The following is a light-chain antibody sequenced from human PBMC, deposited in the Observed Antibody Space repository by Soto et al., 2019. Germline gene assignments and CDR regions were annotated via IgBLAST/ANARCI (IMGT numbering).Light chain of an antibody. V-gene: IGKV1-5*01. Sequence: DIQMTQSPSTLSASVGDRVRITCRARQSITNWLAWYQQKPGKAPNLLIYDASTLGSGVPSRFSGSGSGTEFTLSISSLQPDDVATYYCHQYLTYAMYTFGQGTKVEI. J-gene: IGKJ2*01. CDR1: QSITNW. CDR2: DAS. CDR3: HQYLTYAMYT.